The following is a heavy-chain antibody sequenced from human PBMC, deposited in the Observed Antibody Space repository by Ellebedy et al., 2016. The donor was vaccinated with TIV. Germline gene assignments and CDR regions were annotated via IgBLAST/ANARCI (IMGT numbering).Heavy chain of an antibody. CDR3: ARSPATGTVDY. D-gene: IGHD6-13*01. V-gene: IGHV3-30*03. CDR2: FSDDDKSI. Sequence: GESLKISXVASKFTFSNFAMHWVRQAPGKGLEWVATFSDDDKSIHYTESVKGRFTISRDNGKNSLFLQMNSLRAEDTALYYCARSPATGTVDYWGQGTLVTVSS. J-gene: IGHJ4*02. CDR1: KFTFSNFA.